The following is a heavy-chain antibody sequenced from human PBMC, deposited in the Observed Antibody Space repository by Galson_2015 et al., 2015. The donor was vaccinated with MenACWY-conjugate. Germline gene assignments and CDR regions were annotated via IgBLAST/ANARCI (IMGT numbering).Heavy chain of an antibody. CDR3: AKAQGTSGWGGAYVHDF. CDR1: GFTSSSYA. CDR2: ISRSGDTT. V-gene: IGHV3-23*01. J-gene: IGHJ4*02. D-gene: IGHD6-19*01. Sequence: SLRLSCAASGFTSSSYAMSWVRQSPEKGLEWVSSISRSGDTTYYADSVKGRFTISREYSKNTLYLQMNSLRGEDTAVYYCAKAQGTSGWGGAYVHDFWGQGTLVTVSS.